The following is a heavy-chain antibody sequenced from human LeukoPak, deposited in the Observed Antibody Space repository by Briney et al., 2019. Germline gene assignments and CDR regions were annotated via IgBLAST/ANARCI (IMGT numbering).Heavy chain of an antibody. J-gene: IGHJ4*02. V-gene: IGHV1-18*01. Sequence: GASVKVSCKASGYTFTNYGISWVQRASGQGLEWMGWLIAYTGNTNYAQNFQGRVTMTTDTSTSTAFMELRSLRSDDTAVYYCARSGVGYFYDNTGYYHLDYWGQGTLVTVSS. CDR1: GYTFTNYG. CDR2: LIAYTGNT. CDR3: ARSGVGYFYDNTGYYHLDY. D-gene: IGHD3-22*01.